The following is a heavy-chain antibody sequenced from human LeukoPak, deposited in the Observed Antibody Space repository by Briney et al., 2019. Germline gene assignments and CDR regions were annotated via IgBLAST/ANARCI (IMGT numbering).Heavy chain of an antibody. J-gene: IGHJ4*02. CDR1: GYTLAELS. CDR2: FDPEDGET. CDR3: ATSGGGAWDY. Sequence: ASVKVSCKVSGYTLAELSMHWVRQAPGKGLEWMGGFDPEDGETIYAQKFQGRVTMTEDTSTDTAYMELSSLRSEDAAVYYCATSGGGAWDYWGQGTLVTVSS. D-gene: IGHD3-16*01. V-gene: IGHV1-24*01.